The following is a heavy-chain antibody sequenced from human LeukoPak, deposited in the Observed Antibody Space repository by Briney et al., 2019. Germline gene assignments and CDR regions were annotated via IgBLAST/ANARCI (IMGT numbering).Heavy chain of an antibody. CDR1: RFTVSSNY. CDR3: AGGYCSGGSCIDAFDI. D-gene: IGHD2-15*01. Sequence: GGSLRLSCAASRFTVSSNYMSWVRRAPGKGLEWVSVIYSGGSTYYADSVKGRFTISRDNSKNTLYLQMNSLRAEDTAVYYCAGGYCSGGSCIDAFDIWGQGTMVTVSS. J-gene: IGHJ3*02. CDR2: IYSGGST. V-gene: IGHV3-66*01.